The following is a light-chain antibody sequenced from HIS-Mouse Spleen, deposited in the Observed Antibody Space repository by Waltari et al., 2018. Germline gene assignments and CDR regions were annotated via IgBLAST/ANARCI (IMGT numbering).Light chain of an antibody. V-gene: IGKV3-20*01. J-gene: IGKJ2*01. CDR3: QQYGSSPPYT. CDR1: QSVSSSY. Sequence: EIVLTQSPGTLSLSPGERATLSCRASQSVSSSYLARYQQKPGQAPRLLIYGASSRATGIPDRFSGSGSGTDFTITISRLEPEDIAVYYCQQYGSSPPYTFGQGTKLEIK. CDR2: GAS.